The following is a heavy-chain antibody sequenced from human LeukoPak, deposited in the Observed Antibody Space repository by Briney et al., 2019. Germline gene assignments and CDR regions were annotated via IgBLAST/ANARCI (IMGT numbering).Heavy chain of an antibody. CDR2: IYHSGTT. Sequence: PSETLSLTCTVSGGSISSYYWSWIRQPPGKGLEWIGYIYHSGTTNYNPSLKSRVTISVDTSKSQFSLKLSSVTAADTAIYYCARNIVGPRQVDYWAREPWSPSPQ. J-gene: IGHJ4*02. D-gene: IGHD1-26*01. V-gene: IGHV4-59*01. CDR1: GGSISSYY. CDR3: ARNIVGPRQVDY.